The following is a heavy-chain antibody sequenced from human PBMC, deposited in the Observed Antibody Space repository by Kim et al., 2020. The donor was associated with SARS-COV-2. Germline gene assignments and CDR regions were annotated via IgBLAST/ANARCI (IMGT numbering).Heavy chain of an antibody. J-gene: IGHJ6*02. CDR3: ARDARMVRGVTPYGMDV. CDR2: IIPIFGTA. CDR1: GGTFSSYA. Sequence: SVKVSCKASGGTFSSYAISWVRQAPGQGLEWMGGIIPIFGTANYAQKFQGRVTITADESTSTAYMELSSLRSEDTAVYYCARDARMVRGVTPYGMDVWGQGTTVTVSS. D-gene: IGHD3-10*01. V-gene: IGHV1-69*13.